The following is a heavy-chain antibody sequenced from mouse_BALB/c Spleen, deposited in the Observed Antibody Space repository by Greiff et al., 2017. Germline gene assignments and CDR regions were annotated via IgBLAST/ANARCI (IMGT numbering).Heavy chain of an antibody. J-gene: IGHJ4*01. V-gene: IGHV1-84*02. Sequence: LMESGPELVKPGASVKISCKASGYTFTDYYINWVKQKPGQGLEWIGWIYPGSGNTKYNEKFKGKATLTVDTSSSTAYMQLSSLTSEDTAVYFCARGEGYAMDYWGQGTSVTVSS. CDR2: IYPGSGNT. CDR1: GYTFTDYY. CDR3: ARGEGYAMDY.